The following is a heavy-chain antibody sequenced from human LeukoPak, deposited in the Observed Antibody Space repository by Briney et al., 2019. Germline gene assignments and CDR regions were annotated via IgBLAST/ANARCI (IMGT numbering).Heavy chain of an antibody. V-gene: IGHV1-18*01. J-gene: IGHJ5*02. D-gene: IGHD3-10*01. CDR2: ISAYNGNT. Sequence: GASVKVSCKASGYTFTSYGISWVRQAPGQGLEWMGWISAYNGNTNYAQKLQGRVTMTTDTSTSTAYMELRSLRSDDTAVYYCARDYILLWFGEPQGLNWFDPWGQGTLVTVSS. CDR3: ARDYILLWFGEPQGLNWFDP. CDR1: GYTFTSYG.